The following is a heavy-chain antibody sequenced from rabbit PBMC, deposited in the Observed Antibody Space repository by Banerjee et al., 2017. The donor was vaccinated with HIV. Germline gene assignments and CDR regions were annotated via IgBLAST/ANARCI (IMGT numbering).Heavy chain of an antibody. CDR2: IDTRSSGST. J-gene: IGHJ4*01. D-gene: IGHD8-1*01. V-gene: IGHV1S45*01. CDR3: AREGAGSGYRYFNL. Sequence: QEQLEESGGDLVKPGASLTLTCTASGFSFSSSYYMSWVRQAPGKGLEWIAYIDTRSSGSTYYASWAKGRFTISKTSSTTVTLQMTSLTAADTATYFCAREGAGSGYRYFNLWGPGTLVTVS. CDR1: GFSFSSSYY.